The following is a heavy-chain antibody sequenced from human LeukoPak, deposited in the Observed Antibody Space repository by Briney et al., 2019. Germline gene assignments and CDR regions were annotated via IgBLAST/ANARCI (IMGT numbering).Heavy chain of an antibody. Sequence: PSETLSLTCTVSGGSISSGGYSWSWIRQPPGKGLEWIGYIYHGGSTYYNPSLESRVTISVDRSKNQFSLKLSSVTAADTAVYYCARDLRVQRGIEYFDYWGQGTLVTVSS. CDR3: ARDLRVQRGIEYFDY. CDR1: GGSISSGGYS. J-gene: IGHJ4*02. D-gene: IGHD6-13*01. V-gene: IGHV4-30-2*01. CDR2: IYHGGST.